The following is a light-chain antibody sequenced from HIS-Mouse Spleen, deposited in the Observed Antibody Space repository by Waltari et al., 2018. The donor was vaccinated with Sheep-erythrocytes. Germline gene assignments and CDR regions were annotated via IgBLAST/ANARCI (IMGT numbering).Light chain of an antibody. CDR3: QQYGSSPLFT. Sequence: DIVLTQSPGTLSLSPGERATLSCRASQSVSSSYLAWYQQKPGQAPRLLIYGASSRATGIRDRFSGSGSGTDFTLTISRLEPEDFAVYYCQQYGSSPLFTFGPGTKVDIK. CDR1: QSVSSSY. J-gene: IGKJ3*01. V-gene: IGKV3-20*01. CDR2: GAS.